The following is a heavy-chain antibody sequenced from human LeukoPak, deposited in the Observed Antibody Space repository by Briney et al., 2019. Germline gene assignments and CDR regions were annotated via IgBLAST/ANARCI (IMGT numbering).Heavy chain of an antibody. D-gene: IGHD3-9*01. V-gene: IGHV1-2*02. CDR3: ARDFLTGYIDY. Sequence: EASVKVSCTASGYTFTGYYMHWVRQAPGQGLEWMGWINPNSGGTNYAQKFQGRVTMTRDTSISTAYMELSRLRSDDTAVYYCARDFLTGYIDYWGQGTLVTVSS. CDR2: INPNSGGT. J-gene: IGHJ4*02. CDR1: GYTFTGYY.